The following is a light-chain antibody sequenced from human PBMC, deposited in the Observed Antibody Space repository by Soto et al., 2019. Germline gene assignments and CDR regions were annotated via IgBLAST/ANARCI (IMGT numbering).Light chain of an antibody. CDR3: QHSIRWPRT. V-gene: IGKV3-11*01. Sequence: EIVLTQSPGTLSLSPGERAVLSCKASRSISNYLTWYKQKPGQPPRLLIYDTSNRAAGTPARFSGSGSGTDFTLTINSLEPDDFAVYYCQHSIRWPRTFGQGTKVDIK. CDR2: DTS. CDR1: RSISNY. J-gene: IGKJ1*01.